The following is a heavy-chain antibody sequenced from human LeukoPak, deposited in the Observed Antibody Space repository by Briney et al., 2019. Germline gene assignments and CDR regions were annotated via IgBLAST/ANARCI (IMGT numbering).Heavy chain of an antibody. D-gene: IGHD4-11*01. CDR3: ARDGDYSNGVDY. Sequence: ASVKVSCKASGYTFTGYYMHWVRQAPGQGLEWTGWINPNSGGTNYAQKFQGRVTMTRDTSISTAYMELSRLRSDDTAVYYCARDGDYSNGVDYWGQGTLVTVSS. CDR1: GYTFTGYY. J-gene: IGHJ4*02. CDR2: INPNSGGT. V-gene: IGHV1-2*02.